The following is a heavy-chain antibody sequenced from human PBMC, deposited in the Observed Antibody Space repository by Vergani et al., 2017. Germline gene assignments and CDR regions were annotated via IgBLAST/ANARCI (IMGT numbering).Heavy chain of an antibody. Sequence: QFRLVQSGGGVVQPGRSLTFPCVDSGLYFSGFSMEWVRQAPGKGLEWVAVISHDGVKTFYAESVKGRFSISRDNSKNTLYLQLNSLTVDDTAIYYCARRGLGWSYVNGLDSWGQGVLVTVSS. CDR2: ISHDGVKT. V-gene: IGHV3-30-3*01. CDR1: GLYFSGFS. D-gene: IGHD3-16*01. CDR3: ARRGLGWSYVNGLDS. J-gene: IGHJ4*02.